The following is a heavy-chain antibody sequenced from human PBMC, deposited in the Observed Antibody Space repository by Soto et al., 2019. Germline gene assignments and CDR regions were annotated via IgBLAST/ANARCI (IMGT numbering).Heavy chain of an antibody. Sequence: QVQLVQSGAEVKKPGASVKVSCKASGYTFTGYYMHWVRQAPGQGLEWMGWINPNSGGTNYAQKYQGRVTIARYTFISTAYMERGRLRYDDTAVYYCATPYSGYDYYFDYWGQGTLVTVSS. CDR1: GYTFTGYY. CDR3: ATPYSGYDYYFDY. CDR2: INPNSGGT. D-gene: IGHD5-12*01. J-gene: IGHJ4*02. V-gene: IGHV1-2*02.